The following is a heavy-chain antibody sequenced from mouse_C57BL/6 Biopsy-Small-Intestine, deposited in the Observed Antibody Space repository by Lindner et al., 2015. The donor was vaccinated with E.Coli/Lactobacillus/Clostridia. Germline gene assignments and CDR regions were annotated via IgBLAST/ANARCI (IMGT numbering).Heavy chain of an antibody. Sequence: VQLQESGPELVEPGTSVKISCKASGYSFTDYYIHWVKQSHGNILDWIGYFYPYSGVSAYNQKFKGKATLTVDKSSSTAYMELRSLTSEDSAVYFCSGADYWGQGTSLTVS. V-gene: IGHV1-31*01. CDR2: FYPYSGVS. CDR3: SGADY. J-gene: IGHJ2*03. CDR1: GYSFTDYY.